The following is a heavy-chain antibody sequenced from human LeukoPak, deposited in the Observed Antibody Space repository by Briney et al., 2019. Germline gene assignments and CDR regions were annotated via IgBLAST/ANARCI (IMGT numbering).Heavy chain of an antibody. CDR3: AKDDSSGYNFDAFDI. Sequence: GRSLRLSCAATGFTFSSYGMHWVRQAPGKGLEWVAVISYDGSNKYYADSVKGRSTISRDNSKNTLYLQMNSLRAEDTAVYYCAKDDSSGYNFDAFDIWGQGTMVTVSS. J-gene: IGHJ3*02. D-gene: IGHD3-22*01. CDR1: GFTFSSYG. CDR2: ISYDGSNK. V-gene: IGHV3-30*18.